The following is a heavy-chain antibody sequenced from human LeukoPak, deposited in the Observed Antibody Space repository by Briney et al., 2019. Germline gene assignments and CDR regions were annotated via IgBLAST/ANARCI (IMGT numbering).Heavy chain of an antibody. V-gene: IGHV3-33*01. D-gene: IGHD2-15*01. Sequence: GGSLRLSRAASGFTFSSYGMHWVRQAPGKGLEWVAVIWYDGSNKYYADSVKGRFTISRDNSKNTLYLQMNSLRAEDTAVYYCARELPYYYYGMDVWGQGTTVTVSS. J-gene: IGHJ6*02. CDR1: GFTFSSYG. CDR2: IWYDGSNK. CDR3: ARELPYYYYGMDV.